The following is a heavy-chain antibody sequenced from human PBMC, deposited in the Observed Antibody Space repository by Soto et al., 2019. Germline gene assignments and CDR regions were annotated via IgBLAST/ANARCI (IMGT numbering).Heavy chain of an antibody. V-gene: IGHV4-34*09. CDR1: GGSFSGYY. J-gene: IGHJ4*02. CDR2: INYSGST. Sequence: SETLSLTCAVYGGSFSGYYWSWIRQPPGKGLEWIGEINYSGSTNYTPSLRGRVMILVDTSKNQFSLRLSSVTAADTAVYYCARAPETPSIFGVALPYFFDSWGQGTQVTVSS. CDR3: ARAPETPSIFGVALPYFFDS. D-gene: IGHD3-3*01.